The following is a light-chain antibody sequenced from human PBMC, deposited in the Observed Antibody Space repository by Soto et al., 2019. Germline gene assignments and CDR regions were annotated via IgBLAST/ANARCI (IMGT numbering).Light chain of an antibody. J-gene: IGKJ4*01. Sequence: DIQMTQSPSTLSASVGDRVTITCRASQSLSSDLAWYQQKPGKAPKLLIYQASSLKAGVPSRFTGTGSGAEFSLTISSLQPDGSATYYCQHYTAYPLTFGGGTKVEIK. CDR2: QAS. V-gene: IGKV1-5*03. CDR3: QHYTAYPLT. CDR1: QSLSSD.